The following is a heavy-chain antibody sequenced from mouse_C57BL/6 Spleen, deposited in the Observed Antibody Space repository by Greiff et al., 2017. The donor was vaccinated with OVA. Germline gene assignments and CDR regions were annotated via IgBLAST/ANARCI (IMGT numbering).Heavy chain of an antibody. CDR3: ARRNYYGSSSYYFDY. V-gene: IGHV1-82*01. J-gene: IGHJ2*01. Sequence: QVQLQQSGPELVKPGASVKISCKASGYAFSSSWMNWVKQRPGKGLEWIGRIYPGDGDTNYNGKFKGKATLTADKSSSTAYMQLSSLTSEDSAVYFCARRNYYGSSSYYFDYWGQGTTLTVSS. D-gene: IGHD1-1*01. CDR2: IYPGDGDT. CDR1: GYAFSSSW.